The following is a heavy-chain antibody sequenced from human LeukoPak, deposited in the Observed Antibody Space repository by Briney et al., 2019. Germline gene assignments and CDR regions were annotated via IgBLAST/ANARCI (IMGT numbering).Heavy chain of an antibody. V-gene: IGHV4-34*01. D-gene: IGHD2-15*01. J-gene: IGHJ4*02. CDR3: ARGIVVVVAATSRTHYFDY. Sequence: PSETLSLTCAVYGGSFSGYYWSWIRQPPGKGLEWIGEINHSGSTNYNPSLKSRVTISVDTSKSQFSLKLSSVTAADTAVYYCARGIVVVVAATSRTHYFDYWGQGTLVTVSS. CDR1: GGSFSGYY. CDR2: INHSGST.